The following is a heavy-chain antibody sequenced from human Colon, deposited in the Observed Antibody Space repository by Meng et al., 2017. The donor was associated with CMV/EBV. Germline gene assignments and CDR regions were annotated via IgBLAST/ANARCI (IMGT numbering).Heavy chain of an antibody. CDR2: ISSSGSTI. J-gene: IGHJ3*02. V-gene: IGHV3-48*03. CDR3: ARETHSSSPHDAFDI. D-gene: IGHD6-6*01. Sequence: GESLKISCAASGFTFSSYEMNWVRQAPGKGLEWVSYISSSGSTIYYADSVKGRFTISRDNAKNSLYLQMNSLGAEDTAVYYCARETHSSSPHDAFDIWGQGTMVTVSS. CDR1: GFTFSSYE.